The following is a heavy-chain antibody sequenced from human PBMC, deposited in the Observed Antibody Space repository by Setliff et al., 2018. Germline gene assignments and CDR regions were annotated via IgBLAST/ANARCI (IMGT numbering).Heavy chain of an antibody. J-gene: IGHJ5*02. D-gene: IGHD6-13*01. CDR2: ISSGGST. Sequence: PSETLSLTCTVSGASISSYYWSWIRQPPGKGLEWIGFISSGGSTIYSPSLKNRVSISLDTSKNQFSLNLNSVTAADTAVYFCARDTPHDPVSSNWYRNWFDPWGQGILVTVSS. V-gene: IGHV4-4*08. CDR1: GASISSYY. CDR3: ARDTPHDPVSSNWYRNWFDP.